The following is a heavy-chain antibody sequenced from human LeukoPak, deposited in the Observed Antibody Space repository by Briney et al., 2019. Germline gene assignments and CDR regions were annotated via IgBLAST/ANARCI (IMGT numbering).Heavy chain of an antibody. CDR2: INPSGGST. J-gene: IGHJ3*02. D-gene: IGHD3-10*01. V-gene: IGHV1-46*01. Sequence: GASVKVSCKASGYSFTSYYMHWVRQAPRQGLEWMGIINPSGGSTNYAQKFQGRVTITSDTSTSTGYMEVSSLRSEDTAVYYCARSSMFYYGNRDIWGQGTMVTVSS. CDR1: GYSFTSYY. CDR3: ARSSMFYYGNRDI.